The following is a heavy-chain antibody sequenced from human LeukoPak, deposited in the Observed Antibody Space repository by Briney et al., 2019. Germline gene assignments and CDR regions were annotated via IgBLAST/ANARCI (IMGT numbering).Heavy chain of an antibody. CDR2: INWDGGST. CDR1: GFTFADYA. D-gene: IGHD6-19*01. V-gene: IGHV3-43D*03. Sequence: PGGSLRLSCAVSGFTFADYAMHWVRQAPGKGLEWVSLINWDGGSTYYADSVKGRFSVSRDNSKNSLYLQMNSLRAEDTAFYYCAKASGIAVTGIDYWGQGTLVTVSS. J-gene: IGHJ4*02. CDR3: AKASGIAVTGIDY.